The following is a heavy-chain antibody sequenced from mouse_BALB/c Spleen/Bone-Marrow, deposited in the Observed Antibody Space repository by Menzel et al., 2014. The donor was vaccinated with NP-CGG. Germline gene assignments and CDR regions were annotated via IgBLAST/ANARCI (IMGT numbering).Heavy chain of an antibody. V-gene: IGHV2-2*02. CDR2: IWSGGNT. CDR1: GFSLTSYG. Sequence: VKLVESGPGLVQPSQSLSITCTVSGFSLTSYGVHWVRQSPGKGLEWLGVIWSGGNTDYNAAFISRLSISKDNSKSQVFFKMNSLQANDTAIYYCATDGYYVRFAYWGQGTLVTVSA. CDR3: ATDGYYVRFAY. D-gene: IGHD2-3*01. J-gene: IGHJ3*01.